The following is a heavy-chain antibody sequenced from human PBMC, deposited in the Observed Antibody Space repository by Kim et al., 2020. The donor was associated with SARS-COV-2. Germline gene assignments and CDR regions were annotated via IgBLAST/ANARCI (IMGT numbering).Heavy chain of an antibody. CDR2: NGNT. CDR3: ARDSPDDY. J-gene: IGHJ4*02. V-gene: IGHV1-18*01. Sequence: NGNTNYAQKLQGRVTMTTDTSTSTAYMELRSLRSDDTAVYYCARDSPDDYWGQGTLVTVSS.